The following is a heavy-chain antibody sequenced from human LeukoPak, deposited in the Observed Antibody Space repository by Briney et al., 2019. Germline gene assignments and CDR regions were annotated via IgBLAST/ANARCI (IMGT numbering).Heavy chain of an antibody. D-gene: IGHD6-19*01. Sequence: SETLSLTCTVSGGSISSSSYYWGWIRQPPGKGLEWIGSIYYSGSTYYNPSLKSRVTISVDTSKNQFSLKLSSVTAADTAVYYCARTSSGWYFIDYWGQGTLVTVSS. CDR2: IYYSGST. CDR3: ARTSSGWYFIDY. V-gene: IGHV4-39*07. J-gene: IGHJ4*02. CDR1: GGSISSSSYY.